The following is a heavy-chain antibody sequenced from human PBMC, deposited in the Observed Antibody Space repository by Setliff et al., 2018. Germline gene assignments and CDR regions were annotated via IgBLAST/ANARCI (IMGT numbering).Heavy chain of an antibody. CDR2: IYYSGST. CDR1: GGSISSSIYY. CDR3: AREAGYYDSSGPVGVPYYYYMDV. Sequence: PSETLSLTCTVSGGSISSSIYYWGWIRQPPGKGLEWIGSIYYSGSTYYNPSLKSRVTISVDTSKNQFSLKLSSVTAADTAVYYCAREAGYYDSSGPVGVPYYYYMDVWGKGTTVTVSS. V-gene: IGHV4-39*07. D-gene: IGHD3-22*01. J-gene: IGHJ6*03.